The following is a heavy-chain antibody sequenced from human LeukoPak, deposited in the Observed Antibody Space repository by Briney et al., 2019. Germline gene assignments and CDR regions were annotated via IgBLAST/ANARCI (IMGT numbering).Heavy chain of an antibody. CDR1: GGSITSNY. CDR3: ARGADYDTHSSYFDP. V-gene: IGHV4-59*01. Sequence: SETLTLTCTVSGGSITSNYWSWIRQPPGKGVEYLGYIYYTGSTNYNPSLKSRVTISVDTSKNQFSLKMRFLTAADTAVYYCARGADYDTHSSYFDPWGQGTLVTVSS. D-gene: IGHD3-22*01. J-gene: IGHJ5*02. CDR2: IYYTGST.